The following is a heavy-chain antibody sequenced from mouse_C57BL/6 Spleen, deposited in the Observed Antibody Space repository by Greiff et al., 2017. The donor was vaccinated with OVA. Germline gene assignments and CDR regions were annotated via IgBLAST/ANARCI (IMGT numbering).Heavy chain of an antibody. CDR2: FHPYNDDT. J-gene: IGHJ4*01. CDR3: ARGNYYGSSRYYAMDY. D-gene: IGHD1-1*01. V-gene: IGHV1-47*01. CDR1: GYTFTTYP. Sequence: QVQLKQSGAELVKPGASVKMSCKASGYTFTTYPIEWMKQNHGKSLEWIGNFHPYNDDTKYNEKFKGKATLTVEKSSSTVYLELSRLTSDDSAVYYCARGNYYGSSRYYAMDYWGQGTSVTVSS.